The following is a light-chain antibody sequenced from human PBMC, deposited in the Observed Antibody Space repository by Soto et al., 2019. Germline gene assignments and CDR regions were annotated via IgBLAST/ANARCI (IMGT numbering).Light chain of an antibody. Sequence: EIVLTQSPATLSLSPGERATLSCRASQSISTYLAWYQQKPGQPPRLLIYDASTRATSIPARFNGSGSGTEFTLAISSLQSEDFAIYYCHQYNTWPLTFGGGTKVEIK. CDR1: QSISTY. J-gene: IGKJ4*01. CDR3: HQYNTWPLT. CDR2: DAS. V-gene: IGKV3-15*01.